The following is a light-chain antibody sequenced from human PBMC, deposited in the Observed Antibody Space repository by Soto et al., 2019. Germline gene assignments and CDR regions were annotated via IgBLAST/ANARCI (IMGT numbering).Light chain of an antibody. Sequence: QSALTQPASVSGSPGQSITISCTGTSSDVGAYNFVSWYQQHPGKAPKLMIYDVSDRPSGVSNRFSGSKSGSTASLTISGLQAEDEADYYCSSYTTSSSYFFGTGTKLTVL. CDR3: SSYTTSSSYF. CDR2: DVS. V-gene: IGLV2-14*01. J-gene: IGLJ1*01. CDR1: SSDVGAYNF.